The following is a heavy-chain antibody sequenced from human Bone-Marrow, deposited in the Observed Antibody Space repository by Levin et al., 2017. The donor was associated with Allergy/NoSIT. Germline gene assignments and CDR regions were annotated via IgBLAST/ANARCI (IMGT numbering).Heavy chain of an antibody. CDR1: GFTFSTYS. CDR2: ISSSSNYI. CDR3: ARDLYGSGQVVDY. V-gene: IGHV3-21*01. J-gene: IGHJ4*02. Sequence: GESLKISCAASGFTFSTYSMNWVRQAPGKGLEWVSSISSSSNYIYYADSVKGRFTISRDNAKNSLYLQMNSLRAEDTAVYYCARDLYGSGQVVDYWGQGTLVTVSS. D-gene: IGHD3-10*01.